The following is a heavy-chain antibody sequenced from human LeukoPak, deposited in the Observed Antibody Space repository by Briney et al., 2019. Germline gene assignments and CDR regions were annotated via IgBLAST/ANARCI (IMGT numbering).Heavy chain of an antibody. J-gene: IGHJ3*02. CDR1: GYTFTSYA. Sequence: SVKVSCKASGYTFTSYAISWVRQAPGQGLEWMGGIIPIFGTANYAQKFQGRVTITTDESTSTAYMELSSLRSEDTAVYYCARAYYYDSSGSPRAFDIWGQGTMVTVSS. CDR2: IIPIFGTA. V-gene: IGHV1-69*05. D-gene: IGHD3-22*01. CDR3: ARAYYYDSSGSPRAFDI.